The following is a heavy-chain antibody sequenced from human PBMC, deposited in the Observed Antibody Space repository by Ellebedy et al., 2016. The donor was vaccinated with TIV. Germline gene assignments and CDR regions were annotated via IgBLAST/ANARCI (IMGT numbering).Heavy chain of an antibody. Sequence: SETLSLXXSVSGDSINNGGHYWSWIRQHPGKGLEWIGYIYNSGITYYNPSLKSRVAISIDTSENQFSLRLSSVTAADTAVYYCARAGLITGNDYWGQGILVTVSS. V-gene: IGHV4-31*03. J-gene: IGHJ4*02. CDR2: IYNSGIT. CDR1: GDSINNGGHY. D-gene: IGHD1-14*01. CDR3: ARAGLITGNDY.